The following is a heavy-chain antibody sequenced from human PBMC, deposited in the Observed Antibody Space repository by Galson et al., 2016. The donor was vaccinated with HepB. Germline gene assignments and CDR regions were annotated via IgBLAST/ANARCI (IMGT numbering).Heavy chain of an antibody. J-gene: IGHJ6*02. D-gene: IGHD6-19*01. CDR1: GFTFSDYY. CDR2: IDSSRTIT. V-gene: IGHV3-11*01. Sequence: SLRLSCAASGFTFSDYYMSWVRQPPGKGLEYIAYIDSSRTITYYADSVKGRFTISRDNAKSSLYLQMSGLRPNDTAFYYCATPSPSSGSYRSYYYPMDVWGQGTTVTVSS. CDR3: ATPSPSSGSYRSYYYPMDV.